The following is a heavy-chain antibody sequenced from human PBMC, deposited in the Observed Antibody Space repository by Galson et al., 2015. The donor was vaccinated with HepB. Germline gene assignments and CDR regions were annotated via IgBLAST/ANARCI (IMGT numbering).Heavy chain of an antibody. CDR2: INGGNGNT. CDR3: ARAVGSTTELDY. CDR1: GYTFTSYG. V-gene: IGHV1-3*01. J-gene: IGHJ4*02. D-gene: IGHD2/OR15-2a*01. Sequence: SVKVSCKASGYTFTSYGLHWVRQAPGQRLEWMGWINGGNGNTKYAQKFQGRIRITRDAAATLAFMELSSLRSEDMAVYYCARAVGSTTELDYWGQGTLVTVSS.